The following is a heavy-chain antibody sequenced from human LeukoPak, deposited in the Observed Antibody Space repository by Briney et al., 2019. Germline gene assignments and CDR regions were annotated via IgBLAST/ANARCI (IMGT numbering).Heavy chain of an antibody. Sequence: GGSLRLSCAASGFTFSGSAMHWVRQASGKGLEWVGRIRSKANSYATAYAASVKGRFTISRDDSKNTAYLQMNSLKTEDTAVYYCTRSRTGESDNYYYYYGMDVWGQGTTVTVSS. J-gene: IGHJ6*02. CDR3: TRSRTGESDNYYYYYGMDV. CDR2: IRSKANSYAT. D-gene: IGHD1-1*01. CDR1: GFTFSGSA. V-gene: IGHV3-73*01.